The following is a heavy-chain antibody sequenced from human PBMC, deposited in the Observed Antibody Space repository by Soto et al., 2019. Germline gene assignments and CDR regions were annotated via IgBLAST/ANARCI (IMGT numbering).Heavy chain of an antibody. Sequence: QITLKESGPTLVNPTQTLTLTCTFSGFSLNTRGVGVGWIRQPPGKALEWLALIYWDDDKRYSPSLKSRLTITKDTSKNQVILTMINMDPVDTATYYCAHYLSGSLPFTFDYWGQGTLVTVSS. D-gene: IGHD2-2*01. V-gene: IGHV2-5*02. J-gene: IGHJ4*02. CDR1: GFSLNTRGVG. CDR3: AHYLSGSLPFTFDY. CDR2: IYWDDDK.